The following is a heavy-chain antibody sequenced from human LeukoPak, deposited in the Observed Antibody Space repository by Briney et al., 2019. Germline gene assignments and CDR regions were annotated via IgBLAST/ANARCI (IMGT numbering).Heavy chain of an antibody. CDR2: IYPGDSDT. Sequence: GESLKISCKGSGYSFTSYWIGWVRQMPGKGLEWMGIIYPGDSDTRYSPSFQGQVTISADRSISTAYLQWSSLKASDTAIYYCARGMEMSTISAAFDMWGQGTMVTVSS. CDR3: ARGMEMSTISAAFDM. V-gene: IGHV5-51*01. D-gene: IGHD5-24*01. J-gene: IGHJ3*02. CDR1: GYSFTSYW.